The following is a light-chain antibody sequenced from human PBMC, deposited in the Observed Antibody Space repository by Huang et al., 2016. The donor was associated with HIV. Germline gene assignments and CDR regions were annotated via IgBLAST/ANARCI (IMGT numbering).Light chain of an antibody. CDR1: QTMSDY. CDR2: DAS. V-gene: IGKV3-11*01. Sequence: EIVLTQSPATLSLSPGDPATLSCRASQTMSDYFAWYQQKPGQAPRLLIFDASNRATGIPVRFSGSGSGTDFTLTISSLEPEDFAVYYCQHRGTFGQGTKVEVK. CDR3: QHRGT. J-gene: IGKJ1*01.